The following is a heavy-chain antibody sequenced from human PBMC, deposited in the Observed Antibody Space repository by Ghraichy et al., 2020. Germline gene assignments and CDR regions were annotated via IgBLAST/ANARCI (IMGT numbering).Heavy chain of an antibody. J-gene: IGHJ3*02. V-gene: IGHV3-23*01. CDR3: AKDRGISMAGVALDI. D-gene: IGHD2/OR15-2a*01. CDR2: ISGTGDRT. CDR1: GFTFSNYG. Sequence: GGSLRLSCAASGFTFSNYGRNWVRQAPGKGLEWVSLISGTGDRTDYIESVKGRFTISRDNSKDILFLQIDSLRVEDTAVYYCAKDRGISMAGVALDIRGRGTMVTV.